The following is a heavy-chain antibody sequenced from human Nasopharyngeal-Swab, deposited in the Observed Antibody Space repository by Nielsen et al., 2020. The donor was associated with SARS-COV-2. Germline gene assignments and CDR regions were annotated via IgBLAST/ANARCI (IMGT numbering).Heavy chain of an antibody. J-gene: IGHJ4*02. CDR1: GFTFSSYS. CDR2: ISSSSSYI. V-gene: IGHV3-21*01. CDR3: AGEVGSSPDDY. D-gene: IGHD6-6*01. Sequence: GESLKISCAAPGFTFSSYSMNWVRKAPGKGLEWVSSISSSSSYIYYADSVKGRFTISRDNAKNSLYLQMNSLRAEDTAVYYCAGEVGSSPDDYWGQGTLVTVSS.